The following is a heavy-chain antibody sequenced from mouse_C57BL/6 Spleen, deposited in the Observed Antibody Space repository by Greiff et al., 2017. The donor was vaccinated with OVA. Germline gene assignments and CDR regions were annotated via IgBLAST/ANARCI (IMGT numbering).Heavy chain of an antibody. V-gene: IGHV1-39*01. CDR1: GYSFTDYN. Sequence: VQLQQSGPELVKPGASVKISCKASGYSFTDYNMNWVKQSNGKSLEWIGLINPNYGTTSYNQKFKGKATLTVNQSSSTAYMQLNSLTSEDSAVDYCARAGRYDYDGAMDYWGQGTSVTVSS. J-gene: IGHJ4*01. CDR3: ARAGRYDYDGAMDY. D-gene: IGHD2-4*01. CDR2: INPNYGTT.